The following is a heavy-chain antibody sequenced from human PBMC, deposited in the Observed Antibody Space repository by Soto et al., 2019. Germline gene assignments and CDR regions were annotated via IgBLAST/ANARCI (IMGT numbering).Heavy chain of an antibody. CDR3: ERALTSYYNWFDP. CDR1: GGPFISYA. V-gene: IGHV1-69*01. D-gene: IGHD2-2*01. Sequence: SVKVACNASGGPFISYAISWVRQAPGQGLEWMGGIIPIFGTANYAQKFQGRVTITADESTSTAYMELSSLRSEDTAVYYCERALTSYYNWFDPWGQGTLVTVSS. CDR2: IIPIFGTA. J-gene: IGHJ5*02.